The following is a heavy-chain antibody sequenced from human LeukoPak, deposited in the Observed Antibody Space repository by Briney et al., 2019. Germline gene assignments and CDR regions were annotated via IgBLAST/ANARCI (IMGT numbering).Heavy chain of an antibody. CDR3: KRTQLSDTAMSYFDY. J-gene: IGHJ4*02. CDR2: ISSSSSYI. Sequence: PGGSLRLSCAASGFTFSSYYMSWVRQAPGKGLEWVSSISSSSSYIYYADSVKGRFTISRDNAKNSLYLQMNSLRAEDTAVYYCKRTQLSDTAMSYFDYCGRGTLVTVSS. D-gene: IGHD5-18*01. V-gene: IGHV3-21*01. CDR1: GFTFSSYY.